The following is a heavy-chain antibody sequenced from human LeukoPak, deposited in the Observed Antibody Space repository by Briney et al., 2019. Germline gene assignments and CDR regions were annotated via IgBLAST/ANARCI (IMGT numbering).Heavy chain of an antibody. J-gene: IGHJ4*02. CDR1: GGTFSSYA. Sequence: RAPVKVSCKASGGTFSSYAISWVRQAPGQGLEWMGGIIPIFGTANYAQKFQGRVTITTDESTSTAYMELSSLRSEDTAVYYCARDGGYSYGTYFDYWGQGTLVTVSS. V-gene: IGHV1-69*05. D-gene: IGHD5-18*01. CDR2: IIPIFGTA. CDR3: ARDGGYSYGTYFDY.